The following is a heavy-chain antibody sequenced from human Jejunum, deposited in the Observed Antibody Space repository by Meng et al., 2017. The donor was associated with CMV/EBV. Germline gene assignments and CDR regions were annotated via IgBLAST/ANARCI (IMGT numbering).Heavy chain of an antibody. J-gene: IGHJ5*02. CDR3: TRVAGYRNNWFDP. Sequence: VSGGSFSGYFWGWIRQPPGEGLEWIGEINQGGTTNYSPALKSRVTMSVNTANNRFSLKLSSVTAADTAIYYCTRVAGYRNNWFDPWGQGTLVTVSS. CDR2: INQGGTT. V-gene: IGHV4-34*01. CDR1: GGSFSGYF. D-gene: IGHD5-24*01.